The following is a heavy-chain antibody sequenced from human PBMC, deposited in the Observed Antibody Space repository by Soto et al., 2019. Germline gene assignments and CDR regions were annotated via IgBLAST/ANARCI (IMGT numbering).Heavy chain of an antibody. V-gene: IGHV1-8*01. CDR3: VRAGFLEPASDV. Sequence: QVPLVQSGAEVKSPGASVKVSCRASGYSFTSYDVIWVRQATGQGLEWVGWMNPNSGDTGYAQKFQGRVTMTRNTSIRTAYMELSSLTSEDTAVYYCVRAGFLEPASDVWGKGTAVTVSS. CDR2: MNPNSGDT. D-gene: IGHD3-3*01. CDR1: GYSFTSYD. J-gene: IGHJ6*04.